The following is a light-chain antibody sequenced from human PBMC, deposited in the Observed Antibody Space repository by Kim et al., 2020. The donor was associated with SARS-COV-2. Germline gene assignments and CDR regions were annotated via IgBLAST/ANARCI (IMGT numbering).Light chain of an antibody. CDR3: AVWDDSLDDPV. Sequence: GQGRTVSSSGSTNNIGSRTVNWYQQMPGQAPKVLIYVNGHRPAGIPDRFSGSKSGTSASLAISGLQSGDEAHYYCAVWDDSLDDPVFGGGTQLTVL. V-gene: IGLV1-44*01. CDR1: TNNIGSRT. J-gene: IGLJ3*02. CDR2: VNG.